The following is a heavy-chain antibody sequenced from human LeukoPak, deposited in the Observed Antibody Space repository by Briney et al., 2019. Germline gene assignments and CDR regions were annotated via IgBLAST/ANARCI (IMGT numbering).Heavy chain of an antibody. CDR3: ARECGNLRGDAFDI. CDR1: GVSISSYY. CDR2: IYSSGNT. Sequence: PSETLSLTCTVSGVSISSYYWTWIRQPAGKGLEWIGRIYSSGNTNYNPSLESRVTMSIDTSKNQFSLKLSSVTAADTAAYYCARECGNLRGDAFDIWGQGTMVTVSS. J-gene: IGHJ3*02. V-gene: IGHV4-4*07. D-gene: IGHD1-26*01.